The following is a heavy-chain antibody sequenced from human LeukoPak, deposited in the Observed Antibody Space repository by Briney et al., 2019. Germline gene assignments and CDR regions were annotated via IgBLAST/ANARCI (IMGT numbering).Heavy chain of an antibody. Sequence: GASVKVSCKASGYTFTSYGISWVRQAPGQGLEWMGWISAYNGNTNYAQKLQGRVTMTTDTSTSTAYMELRSLRSDDTAVYYCARDIVVVPAAMERNWFDPWGQGTLVTVSS. CDR2: ISAYNGNT. CDR3: ARDIVVVPAAMERNWFDP. D-gene: IGHD2-2*01. J-gene: IGHJ5*02. CDR1: GYTFTSYG. V-gene: IGHV1-18*01.